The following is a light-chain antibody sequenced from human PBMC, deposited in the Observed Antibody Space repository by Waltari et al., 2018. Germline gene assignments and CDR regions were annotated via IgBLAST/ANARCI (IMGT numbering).Light chain of an antibody. Sequence: DIVMTQSPDSLALSLGERASINCRSNQSVWNNSDKKNSLAWYQQKPGQPPRLVIYWASTRESGVPDRFSGSGSGTDFALTISSLQAEDVAVYYCQQYYSVPPTFGQGTKVEIK. CDR1: QSVWNNSDKKNS. CDR2: WAS. CDR3: QQYYSVPPT. V-gene: IGKV4-1*01. J-gene: IGKJ1*01.